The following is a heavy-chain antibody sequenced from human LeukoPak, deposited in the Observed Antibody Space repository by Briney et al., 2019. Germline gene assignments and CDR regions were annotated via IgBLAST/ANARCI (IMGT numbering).Heavy chain of an antibody. D-gene: IGHD7-27*01. CDR1: GFTFSSYG. CDR3: AKNTGDHFDY. Sequence: PGGSLRLSCAASGFTFSSYGMSWVRQAPGKGLEWVSTIGGSGVSTYYADSVKGRFTFSRDNSKNTLYLQMSSLRAEDTAVYYCAKNTGDHFDYWGQGTLVTVSS. J-gene: IGHJ4*02. V-gene: IGHV3-23*01. CDR2: IGGSGVST.